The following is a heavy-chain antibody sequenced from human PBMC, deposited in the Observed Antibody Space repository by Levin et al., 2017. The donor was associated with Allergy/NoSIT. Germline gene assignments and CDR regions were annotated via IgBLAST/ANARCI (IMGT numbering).Heavy chain of an antibody. J-gene: IGHJ4*02. CDR3: AKGFRGYSGYDTFDY. CDR2: ISWNSGSI. CDR1: GFTFDDYA. Sequence: GGSLRLSCAASGFTFDDYAMHWVRQAPGKGLEWVSGISWNSGSIGYADSVKGRFTISRDNAKNSLYLQMNSLRAEDTALYYCAKGFRGYSGYDTFDYWGQGTLVTVSS. V-gene: IGHV3-9*01. D-gene: IGHD5-12*01.